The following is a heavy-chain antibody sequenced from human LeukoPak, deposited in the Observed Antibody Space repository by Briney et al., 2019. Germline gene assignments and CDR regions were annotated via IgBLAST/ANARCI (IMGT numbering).Heavy chain of an antibody. D-gene: IGHD1-26*01. CDR3: ARGGLLRRFDY. J-gene: IGHJ4*02. CDR1: GYSISSAYY. Sequence: MASETLSLTCTVSGYSISSAYYWDWIRQPPGKGLEWIGSIYHSGSTYYNPSLKSRVTISVDTSKNQFSLKLSSVTAADTAVYYCARGGLLRRFDYWGQGTLVTVSS. V-gene: IGHV4-38-2*02. CDR2: IYHSGST.